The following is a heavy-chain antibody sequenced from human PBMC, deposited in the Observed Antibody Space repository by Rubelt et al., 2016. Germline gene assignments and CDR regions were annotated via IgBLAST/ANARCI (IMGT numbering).Heavy chain of an antibody. Sequence: EVQLVESGGGLVQPGGSLRLSCVASGFTFSQYWMTWVRQVPGKGLEWVANIKEDGSAKYYVDSVKGRFTTSRDNSKNTLYLQMNSLRVEDTAIYYCAKIEVKEFDYWGQGTLVTVSS. J-gene: IGHJ4*02. V-gene: IGHV3-7*01. D-gene: IGHD2-21*01. CDR3: AKIEVKEFDY. CDR1: GFTFSQYW. CDR2: IKEDGSAK.